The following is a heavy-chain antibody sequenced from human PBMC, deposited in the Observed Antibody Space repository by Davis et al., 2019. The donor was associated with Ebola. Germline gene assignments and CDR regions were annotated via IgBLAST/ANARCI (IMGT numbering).Heavy chain of an antibody. CDR1: GYTFTGYY. D-gene: IGHD1-26*01. Sequence: AASVKVSCKASGYTFTGYYMHWVRQAPGQGLEWMGRINPNSGGTNYAQKFQGRVTMTRDTSISTAYMELSRLRSDDTAVYYCARDYGDPYSGSIFFDYWGQGTLVTVSS. CDR3: ARDYGDPYSGSIFFDY. J-gene: IGHJ4*02. V-gene: IGHV1-2*06. CDR2: INPNSGGT.